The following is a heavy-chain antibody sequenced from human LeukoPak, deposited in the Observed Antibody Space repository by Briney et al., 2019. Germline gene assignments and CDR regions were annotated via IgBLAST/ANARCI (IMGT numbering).Heavy chain of an antibody. Sequence: ASLKVSCKASGYTFTGYYMHCGRQSPGHRLEWMGWINPNSGGTNYAQKLQGRVTMIRDTSISTAYMELSRLRSDDTAVYYCALYSSSSGVDYWGQGTLVTVSS. J-gene: IGHJ4*02. CDR2: INPNSGGT. D-gene: IGHD6-6*01. CDR3: ALYSSSSGVDY. CDR1: GYTFTGYY. V-gene: IGHV1-2*02.